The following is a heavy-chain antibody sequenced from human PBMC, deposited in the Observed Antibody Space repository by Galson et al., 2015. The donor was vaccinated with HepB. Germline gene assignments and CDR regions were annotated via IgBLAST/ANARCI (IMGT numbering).Heavy chain of an antibody. V-gene: IGHV3-15*01. CDR1: GFTFSNAW. CDR3: TTEIQLWSLYFDY. D-gene: IGHD5-18*01. Sequence: SLRLSCAASGFTFSNAWMSWVRQAPGKGLEWVGRIKSKADGGTTDYAAPVKGRFTISRDDSKNTLYLQMNSLKTEDTAVYYCTTEIQLWSLYFDYWGQGTLVTVSS. CDR2: IKSKADGGTT. J-gene: IGHJ4*02.